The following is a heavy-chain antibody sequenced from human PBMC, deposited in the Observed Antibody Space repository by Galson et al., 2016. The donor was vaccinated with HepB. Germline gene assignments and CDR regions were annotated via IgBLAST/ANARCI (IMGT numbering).Heavy chain of an antibody. J-gene: IGHJ4*02. CDR1: GYRFTSYW. CDR3: ARRLGYCTNDVCPGSDY. CDR2: IDPSDSYT. D-gene: IGHD2-8*01. Sequence: QSGAEVKKPGESLRISCKGSGYRFTSYWISWVRQKPGKGLEWMGRIDPSDSYTNYGPSFQGHVTISSNKSITTAYLRWSSLKASDTAIDYCARRLGYCTNDVCPGSDYWGQGTLVTVSS. V-gene: IGHV5-10-1*01.